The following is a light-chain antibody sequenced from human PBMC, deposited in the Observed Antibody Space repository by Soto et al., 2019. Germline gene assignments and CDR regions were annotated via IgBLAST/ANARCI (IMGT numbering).Light chain of an antibody. Sequence: QSVLTQPRSVSGSPGQSVTISCTGTRSDVGGYNYVSWYQQHPGKAPKLMISDVSKRPSGVPDRFSGSKSDNTASLTISGLRVGEEADYSCRSYAATYPIWFFGGGTKLT. CDR3: RSYAATYPIWF. CDR2: DVS. J-gene: IGLJ3*02. V-gene: IGLV2-11*01. CDR1: RSDVGGYNY.